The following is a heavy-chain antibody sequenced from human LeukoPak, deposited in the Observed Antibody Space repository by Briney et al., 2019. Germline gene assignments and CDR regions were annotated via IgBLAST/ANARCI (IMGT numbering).Heavy chain of an antibody. CDR2: IKQDGSEK. D-gene: IGHD6-13*01. CDR3: ARDLLAAAVDY. CDR1: GFTFSNYW. J-gene: IGHJ4*02. Sequence: SGGSLRLSCAASGFTFSNYWMSWVRQAPGKGLEWVANIKQDGSEKYYVDSVKGRFTISRDNAKNSLYLQMNSLRAEDTAVYYCARDLLAAAVDYWGQGTLVTVSS. V-gene: IGHV3-7*01.